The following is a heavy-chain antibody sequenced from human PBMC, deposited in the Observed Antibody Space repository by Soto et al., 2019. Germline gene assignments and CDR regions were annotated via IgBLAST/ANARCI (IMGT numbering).Heavy chain of an antibody. D-gene: IGHD2-21*01. CDR2: FSGGRDTT. CDR3: AKATSATCTGSICYSFDY. V-gene: IGHV3-23*01. J-gene: IGHJ4*02. CDR1: GFTFSSYP. Sequence: VQLLESGGGLVQPGGSLRLSCVASGFTFSSYPLGGVRQAPGQRLEWVATFSGGRDTTWHADSVKGRFTVSRDSSKNTLSLQMNSLRPEDTALYYCAKATSATCTGSICYSFDYWGQGTLVTVSS.